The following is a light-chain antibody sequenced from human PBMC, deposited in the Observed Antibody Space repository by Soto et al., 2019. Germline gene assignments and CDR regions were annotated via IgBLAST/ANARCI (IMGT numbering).Light chain of an antibody. CDR3: QQRGKWPPGLYT. J-gene: IGKJ2*01. CDR2: DAS. V-gene: IGKV3-11*01. Sequence: EIVLTHPPATLSLSPGQVATLYCRASQSIGSYLAWYQQKVGQSPRLLLYDASKRATGIPTMFSGSGSQTDFTSLISSLAPEDFAVYYCQQRGKWPPGLYTFGGGTELEIK. CDR1: QSIGSY.